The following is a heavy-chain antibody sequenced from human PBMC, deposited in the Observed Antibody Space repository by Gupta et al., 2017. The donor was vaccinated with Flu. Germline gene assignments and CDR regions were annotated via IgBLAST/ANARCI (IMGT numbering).Heavy chain of an antibody. J-gene: IGHJ5*02. D-gene: IGHD2-2*01. V-gene: IGHV3-21*01. Sequence: EVQLVESGGGLVKPGGSLRLSCAASGFTFSSYSMNWVRQAPGKGLEWVSSISSSSSYIYYADSVKGRFTISRDNAKNSLYLQMNSLRAEDTAVYYCARVGEYCSSTSCYGGWFDPWGQGTLVTVSS. CDR1: GFTFSSYS. CDR3: ARVGEYCSSTSCYGGWFDP. CDR2: ISSSSSYI.